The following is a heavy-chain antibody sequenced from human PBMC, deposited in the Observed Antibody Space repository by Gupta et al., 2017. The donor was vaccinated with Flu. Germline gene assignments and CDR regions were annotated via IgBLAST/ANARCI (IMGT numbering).Heavy chain of an antibody. J-gene: IGHJ6*02. CDR3: ARRVGATMGGMDV. CDR2: IIPIVGTA. V-gene: IGHV1-69*06. Sequence: QVQLVQSGAEVKTPGSSVQVSCTASGGTFSSYAISWVRQAPGQGLEWMGGIIPIVGTANYAQKFQGRVTITADKSTSTPYMELSSRRSEDTAAYYCARRVGATMGGMDVWGQGTTVTVS. CDR1: GGTFSSYA. D-gene: IGHD1-26*01.